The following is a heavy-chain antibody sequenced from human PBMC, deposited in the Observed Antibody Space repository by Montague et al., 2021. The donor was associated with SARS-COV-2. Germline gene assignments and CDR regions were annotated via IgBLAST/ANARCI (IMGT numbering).Heavy chain of an antibody. CDR2: IYYAGST. CDR3: ARTPRRNSGGDSVTFDI. D-gene: IGHD2-21*01. V-gene: IGHV4-39*01. Sequence: SETLSLTCTVSGDSISSSSYYWAWIRQPPGKGLEWIGSIYYAGSTYYNPSLKSRVTISVDTSKNQFSLKLSSVTAADTAVYYCARTPRRNSGGDSVTFDIWGQGTMVTVSS. J-gene: IGHJ3*02. CDR1: GDSISSSSYY.